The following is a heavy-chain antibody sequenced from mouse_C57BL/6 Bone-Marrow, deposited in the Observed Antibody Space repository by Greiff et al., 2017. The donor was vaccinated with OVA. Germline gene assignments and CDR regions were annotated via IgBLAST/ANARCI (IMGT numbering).Heavy chain of an antibody. D-gene: IGHD3-2*02. V-gene: IGHV1-59*01. CDR3: AFLRLRFAY. Sequence: VQLQQPGAELVRPGTSVKLSCKASGYTFTSYWMHWVKQRPGQGLEWIGVIDPSDSYTNYNQKFKGKATLTVDKSSSTAYMQLSRLTSEDSAVSYYAFLRLRFAYWGQGTLVTVSA. J-gene: IGHJ3*01. CDR2: IDPSDSYT. CDR1: GYTFTSYW.